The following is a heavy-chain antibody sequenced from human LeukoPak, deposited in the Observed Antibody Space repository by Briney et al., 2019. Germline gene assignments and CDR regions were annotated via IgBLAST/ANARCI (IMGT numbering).Heavy chain of an antibody. CDR2: IHISGST. CDR3: ARADRSGYFGNVVAFDI. CDR1: GGSINSGSYS. Sequence: SETLTLTCTVSGGSINSGSYSWTWIRQPAGKGLEWIGRIHISGSTDYTPSLKSRVTISVDTSKNQFSLKLSSVTAADTAVYYCARADRSGYFGNVVAFDIWGQGTMVTVSS. J-gene: IGHJ3*02. V-gene: IGHV4-61*02. D-gene: IGHD3-22*01.